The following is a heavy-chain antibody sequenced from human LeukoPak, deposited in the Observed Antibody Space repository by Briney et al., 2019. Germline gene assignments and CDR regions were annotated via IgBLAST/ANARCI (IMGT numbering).Heavy chain of an antibody. Sequence: GGSLRLSCAASGFTFSSYWMHWVRQAPGKGLVWVSRINSDGSSTSYADSVKGRFTISRDNAKNTLYLQMNSLRAEDTAVYYCARDRAAALPPDAFDIWGQGTMVTVSS. J-gene: IGHJ3*02. CDR1: GFTFSSYW. CDR2: INSDGSST. V-gene: IGHV3-74*01. D-gene: IGHD6-13*01. CDR3: ARDRAAALPPDAFDI.